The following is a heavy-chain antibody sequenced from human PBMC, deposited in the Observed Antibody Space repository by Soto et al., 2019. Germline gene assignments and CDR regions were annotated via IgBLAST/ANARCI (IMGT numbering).Heavy chain of an antibody. V-gene: IGHV1-2*04. CDR2: INPNSGGT. J-gene: IGHJ6*02. CDR1: GYTFSGYY. Sequence: RPSVKVSCTASGYTFSGYYMHWVRQAPGQGLEWMGWINPNSGGTNYAQKFQGWVTMTRDTSISTAYMELSRLRSDDTAVYYCAREGGNYYDSSGYQGPIIYYYGMDVWGQGTTVTVSS. D-gene: IGHD3-22*01. CDR3: AREGGNYYDSSGYQGPIIYYYGMDV.